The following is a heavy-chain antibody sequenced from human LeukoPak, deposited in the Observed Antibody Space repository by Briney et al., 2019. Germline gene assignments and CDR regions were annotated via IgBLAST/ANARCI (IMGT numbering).Heavy chain of an antibody. CDR1: GGSFSGYY. J-gene: IGHJ6*03. V-gene: IGHV4-34*01. CDR2: INHSGST. Sequence: SETLSLTCAVYGGSFSGYYWSWIRQPPGKGLEWVGEINHSGSTNYNPSLKSRVTISVDTSKIQFSLKLSSVTAADTAVYYCARLSAAAKNYYYYYMDVWGKGTTVTISS. CDR3: ARLSAAAKNYYYYYMDV. D-gene: IGHD6-13*01.